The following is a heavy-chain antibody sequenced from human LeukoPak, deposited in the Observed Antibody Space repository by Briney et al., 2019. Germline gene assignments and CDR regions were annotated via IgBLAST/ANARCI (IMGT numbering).Heavy chain of an antibody. CDR3: ARRDSSSWHDAFDI. D-gene: IGHD6-13*01. V-gene: IGHV1-69*13. Sequence: SVKLSSKASVATLSSYAISWVRQAPGQGLEWMGGIIPIFGTANYAQKFQDRVTITADESTSTAYMELSSLRSADTAVYYCARRDSSSWHDAFDIWGQGTMVTVSS. CDR2: IIPIFGTA. CDR1: VATLSSYA. J-gene: IGHJ3*02.